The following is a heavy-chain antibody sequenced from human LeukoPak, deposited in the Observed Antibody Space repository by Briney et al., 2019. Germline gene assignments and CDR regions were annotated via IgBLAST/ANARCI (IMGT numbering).Heavy chain of an antibody. CDR2: LYRGNT. V-gene: IGHV4-59*01. D-gene: IGHD5-18*01. J-gene: IGHJ4*02. CDR3: GRFGYSYGLDY. Sequence: SETLSLTCTVSGASISPFYWTWIGQPPGKGLEWIGNLYRGNTYYNPSLSSRVTMSLDTSKNQFSLSLRSMTAADTAVYYCGRFGYSYGLDYWGQRTLVTVSS. CDR1: GASISPFY.